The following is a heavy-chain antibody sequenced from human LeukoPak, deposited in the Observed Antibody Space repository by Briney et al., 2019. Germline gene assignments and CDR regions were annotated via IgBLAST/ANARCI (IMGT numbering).Heavy chain of an antibody. CDR2: ISGSGGST. CDR1: GFTFSSYG. D-gene: IGHD3-22*01. J-gene: IGHJ4*02. V-gene: IGHV3-23*01. CDR3: ARHVVAVGFDY. Sequence: GGSLRLSCAASGFTFSSYGMSWVRQAPGKGLEWVSAISGSGGSTYYADSVKGRFTISRDNAKNSLCLQMNSLRAEDTAVYYCARHVVAVGFDYWGQGTLVTVSS.